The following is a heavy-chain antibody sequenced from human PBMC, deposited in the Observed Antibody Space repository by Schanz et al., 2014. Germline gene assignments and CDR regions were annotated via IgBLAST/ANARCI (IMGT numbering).Heavy chain of an antibody. V-gene: IGHV3-33*06. CDR2: IWSDGSGK. CDR1: GFTFGSYG. D-gene: IGHD2-15*01. Sequence: QVQLVESGGGVVQFGRSLRLSCVASGFTFGSYGMHWVRQAPGKGLEWVAVIWSDGSGKYYADSVKGRFTISRDSPKNTLYLQMNSLSADDTAVFYCAKGMGYCSGGTCYDYYYYGLDVWGQGTTVTVSS. J-gene: IGHJ6*02. CDR3: AKGMGYCSGGTCYDYYYYGLDV.